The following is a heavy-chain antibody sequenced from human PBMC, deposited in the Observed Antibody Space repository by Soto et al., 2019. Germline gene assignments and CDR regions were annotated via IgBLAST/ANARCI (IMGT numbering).Heavy chain of an antibody. J-gene: IGHJ6*02. CDR2: ISGSGGST. D-gene: IGHD5-18*01. Sequence: GGSLRLSCADSGFNFSSYAMRWVRQAPGKGLEWVSAISGSGGSTYYADSVKGRFTISRDNSKNTLYLQMNSLRAEDTAVYYCAKDQYSYGPNYYYYYGMDVWGQGTTVTVSS. CDR3: AKDQYSYGPNYYYYYGMDV. V-gene: IGHV3-23*01. CDR1: GFNFSSYA.